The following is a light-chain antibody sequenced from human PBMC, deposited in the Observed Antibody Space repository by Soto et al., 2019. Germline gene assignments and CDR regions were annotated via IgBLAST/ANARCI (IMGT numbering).Light chain of an antibody. CDR3: LQHATSPYT. CDR2: GAS. CDR1: QSVSSN. Sequence: EIVMTQSPATLSVSPGERATLSCRASQSVSSNLAWYQQIPGQAPRLLIYGASTRATGIPARFSGSGSGTDFTLTISSLQSEDFATYYCLQHATSPYTFGQGTKLEIK. V-gene: IGKV3-15*01. J-gene: IGKJ2*01.